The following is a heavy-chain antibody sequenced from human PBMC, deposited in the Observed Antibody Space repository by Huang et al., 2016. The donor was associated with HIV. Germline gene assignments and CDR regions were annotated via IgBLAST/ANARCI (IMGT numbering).Heavy chain of an antibody. CDR3: ARGYCRGATCYLYFDY. J-gene: IGHJ4*02. D-gene: IGHD2-15*01. CDR1: GYNLTSYD. Sequence: QVQLVQSGAEVKKPGASVKVSCKASGYNLTSYDINWVRQATGQGLEWMGWMNPNSGKRGYAQKFQGRVTMTRNTSMSTAYMELSGLRSDDTAVYYCARGYCRGATCYLYFDYWGQGTLVTVS. V-gene: IGHV1-8*01. CDR2: MNPNSGKR.